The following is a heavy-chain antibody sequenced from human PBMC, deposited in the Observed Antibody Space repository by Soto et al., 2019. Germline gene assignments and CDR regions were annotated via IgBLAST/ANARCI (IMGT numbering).Heavy chain of an antibody. J-gene: IGHJ3*02. CDR1: GYTFTSYG. CDR2: ISAYNGNT. D-gene: IGHD6-19*01. CDR3: AKDPSEGHDAFDI. Sequence: GASVKVSCKASGYTFTSYGISWVRQAPGQGLEWMGWISAYNGNTNYAQKLQGRVTMATDTSTSTAYMELRSLRSDDTAVYYCAKDPSEGHDAFDIWGQGTMVTVSS. V-gene: IGHV1-18*01.